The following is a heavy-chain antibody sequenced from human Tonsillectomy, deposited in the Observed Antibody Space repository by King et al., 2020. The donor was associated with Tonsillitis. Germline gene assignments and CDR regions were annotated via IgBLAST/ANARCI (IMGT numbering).Heavy chain of an antibody. Sequence: QLVQSGAEVKKPGSSVRVSCKASGGTFSSSAISWVRRAPGQGLEWMGGIIPIVGTAHYAQSFQGRVTITADESTTTAYMELSSLRSEDTAVYYCARGYWRGTACYNNPHYYYYYMDVWGKGTAVTAAS. V-gene: IGHV1-69*01. CDR1: GGTFSSSA. D-gene: IGHD2-21*02. CDR2: IIPIVGTA. J-gene: IGHJ6*03. CDR3: ARGYWRGTACYNNPHYYYYYMDV.